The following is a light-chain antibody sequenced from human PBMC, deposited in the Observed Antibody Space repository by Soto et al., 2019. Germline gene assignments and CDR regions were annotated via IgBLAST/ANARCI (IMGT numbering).Light chain of an antibody. V-gene: IGLV2-14*03. Sequence: QSVLTQPASVSGSPGQSITISCTGTSSDIGAYNYVSWYQQHPGKAPKLIIYDVTNRPAGISSRFSASESGNTASLTISVLQAEDEADYYCCSYKSSSTLYVFGTGTKLTVL. CDR1: SSDIGAYNY. CDR3: CSYKSSSTLYV. J-gene: IGLJ1*01. CDR2: DVT.